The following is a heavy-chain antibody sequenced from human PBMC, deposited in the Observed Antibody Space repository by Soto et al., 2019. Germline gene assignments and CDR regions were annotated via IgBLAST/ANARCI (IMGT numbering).Heavy chain of an antibody. V-gene: IGHV1-69*13. CDR2: IIPIFGTA. J-gene: IGHJ4*02. D-gene: IGHD2-15*01. CDR3: ARDHSGGSGAYFDY. CDR1: GGTFSSYA. Sequence: SVKVSCKASGGTFSSYAISWVRQAPGQGLEWMGGIIPIFGTANYAQKFQGRVTITADESTSTAYMELSSLRSEDTAVYYCARDHSGGSGAYFDYWGQGTLVTVSS.